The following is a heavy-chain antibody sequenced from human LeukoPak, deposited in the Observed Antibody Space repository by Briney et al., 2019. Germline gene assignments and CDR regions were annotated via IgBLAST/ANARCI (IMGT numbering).Heavy chain of an antibody. CDR3: ARDTNGSGSYSVFSYMDV. Sequence: PSETLSLTCTVSGGSISSSSYYWGWIRQPPGKGLEWIGSIYYSGSTYYNPSLKSRVTISVDTSKNQFPLKLSSVTAADTAVYYCARDTNGSGSYSVFSYMDVWGKGTTVTVSS. V-gene: IGHV4-39*06. J-gene: IGHJ6*03. CDR2: IYYSGST. D-gene: IGHD3-10*01. CDR1: GGSISSSSYY.